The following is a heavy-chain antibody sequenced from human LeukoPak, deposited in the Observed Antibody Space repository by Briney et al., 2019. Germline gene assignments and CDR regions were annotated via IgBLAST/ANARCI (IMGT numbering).Heavy chain of an antibody. J-gene: IGHJ4*02. CDR1: GYTFTSYG. CDR3: ARDRPLTVVTHYFDY. D-gene: IGHD4-23*01. Sequence: AASVKVSCKASGYTFTSYGISWVRQAPGQGLEWMGWISAYNGNANYAQKLQGRVTMTTDTSTSTAYMELRSLRSDDTAVYYCARDRPLTVVTHYFDYWGQGTLVTVSS. CDR2: ISAYNGNA. V-gene: IGHV1-18*01.